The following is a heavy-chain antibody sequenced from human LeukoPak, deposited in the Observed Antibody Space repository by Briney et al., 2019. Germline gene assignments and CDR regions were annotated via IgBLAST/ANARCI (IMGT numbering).Heavy chain of an antibody. CDR3: ARGMEPYYYMDA. Sequence: GASVKVSCKGSGYKFNDQGMNWVRQAPGQGLEWMGWINPNSGGTNYAQKFQGRVTMTRDTSISTAYMELSRLRSDDTAVYYCARGMEPYYYMDAWGKGTTVTVSS. CDR1: GYKFNDQG. CDR2: INPNSGGT. J-gene: IGHJ6*03. D-gene: IGHD1-26*01. V-gene: IGHV1-2*02.